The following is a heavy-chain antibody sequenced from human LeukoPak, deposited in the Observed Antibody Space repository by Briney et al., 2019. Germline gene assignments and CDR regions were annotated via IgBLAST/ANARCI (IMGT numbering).Heavy chain of an antibody. D-gene: IGHD3-22*01. CDR1: GGTFSSYA. Sequence: RWASVKVSCKASGGTFSSYAISWVRQAPGQGLEWMGGIIPIFGTANYAQKFQGRVTITADESTSTAYMGLSSLRSEDTAVYYCARGPVPEASYSSGYYSDYWGQGTLVTVSS. CDR2: IIPIFGTA. V-gene: IGHV1-69*13. CDR3: ARGPVPEASYSSGYYSDY. J-gene: IGHJ4*02.